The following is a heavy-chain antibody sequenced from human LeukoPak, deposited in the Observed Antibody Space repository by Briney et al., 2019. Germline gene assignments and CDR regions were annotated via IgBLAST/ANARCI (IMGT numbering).Heavy chain of an antibody. Sequence: PGGPLRPSCAASGFIFKNYAMTWVRQAPGKGLEWVASISGTDGSTFYRDSVRGRFTISRDNSENTLSLQMNNLRPEDTAVYYCTKFDSWGQGALVTVSS. CDR3: TKFDS. V-gene: IGHV3-23*01. J-gene: IGHJ4*02. CDR2: ISGTDGST. CDR1: GFIFKNYA.